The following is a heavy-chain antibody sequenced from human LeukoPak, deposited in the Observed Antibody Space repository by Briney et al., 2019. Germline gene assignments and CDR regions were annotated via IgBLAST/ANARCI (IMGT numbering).Heavy chain of an antibody. CDR3: AREMNLRYFDLEDGMDV. CDR1: GFTFSSYW. J-gene: IGHJ6*02. D-gene: IGHD3-9*01. CDR2: INSDGSST. V-gene: IGHV3-74*01. Sequence: GGSLRLSCAASGFTFSSYWMHWVRQAPGKGLVWVSRINSDGSSTSYADSVKGRFTISRDNAKNTLYLQMNSLRAEDTAVYYCAREMNLRYFDLEDGMDVWGQGTTVTVSS.